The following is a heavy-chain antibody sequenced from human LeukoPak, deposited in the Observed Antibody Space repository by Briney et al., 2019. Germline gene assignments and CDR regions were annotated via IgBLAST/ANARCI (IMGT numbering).Heavy chain of an antibody. V-gene: IGHV3-30-3*01. CDR3: AVGHSSSTGGTLFG. D-gene: IGHD6-6*01. J-gene: IGHJ4*02. CDR2: ISYDGSNK. Sequence: PGRTLRLSCSASGFTFSSYAMHWVRQAPGKGLEGVAVISYDGSNKYYADSVKGRSTISRDNSKNTLYLQMNSLRAEDTAVYYCAVGHSSSTGGTLFGWGQGTLVTVSS. CDR1: GFTFSSYA.